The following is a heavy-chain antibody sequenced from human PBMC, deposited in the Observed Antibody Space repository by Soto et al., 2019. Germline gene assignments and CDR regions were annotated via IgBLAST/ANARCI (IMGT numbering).Heavy chain of an antibody. V-gene: IGHV4-59*01. CDR1: GGSISSYY. CDR2: IYYSGST. D-gene: IGHD4-17*01. CDR3: ARAGFYGDYVRGDYYGMDV. J-gene: IGHJ6*02. Sequence: PSETLSLTCTVSGGSISSYYWSWIRQPPGKGLEWIGYIYYSGSTNYNPSLKSRVTISVDTSKNQFSLKLSSVTAADTAVYYCARAGFYGDYVRGDYYGMDVWGQGTTVTVSS.